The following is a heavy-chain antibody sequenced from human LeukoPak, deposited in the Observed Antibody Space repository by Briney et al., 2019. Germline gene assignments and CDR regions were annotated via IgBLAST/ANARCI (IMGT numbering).Heavy chain of an antibody. Sequence: SGPALVKPTQTLTLTCTFSGFSLNTTRMRVSWIRQPRGKALEWLARIDWDDDKFYSPFLKTRLTISKDTSKNQVVLTMTNMAPVDTATYYCARISGGYYYFDYWGQGTLVTVS. CDR3: ARISGGYYYFDY. CDR2: IDWDDDK. D-gene: IGHD3-22*01. J-gene: IGHJ4*02. CDR1: GFSLNTTRMR. V-gene: IGHV2-70*04.